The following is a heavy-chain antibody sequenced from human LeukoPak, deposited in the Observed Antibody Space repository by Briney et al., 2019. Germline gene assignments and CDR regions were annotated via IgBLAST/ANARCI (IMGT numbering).Heavy chain of an antibody. Sequence: PSETLSLTCTVSGGSISSHYWSWIRQPPGKGLEWVGYIQYSGNTNYNPSLKSRITISVDTSKNQFSLKLSSVTAADTAVYYCARGGWSLDYWGQGTLVTVSS. CDR3: ARGGWSLDY. V-gene: IGHV4-59*11. D-gene: IGHD6-19*01. J-gene: IGHJ4*02. CDR2: IQYSGNT. CDR1: GGSISSHY.